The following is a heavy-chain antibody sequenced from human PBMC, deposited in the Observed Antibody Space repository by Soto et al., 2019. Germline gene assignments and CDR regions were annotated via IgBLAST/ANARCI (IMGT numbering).Heavy chain of an antibody. CDR1: GGSISSGDYY. D-gene: IGHD1-20*01. J-gene: IGHJ6*02. Sequence: PSETLSLTCTVSGGSISSGDYYWSWIRQPPGKGLEWIGYIYYSGSTYYNPSLKSRVTTSVDTSKNQFSLKLSSVTAADTAVYYCARDRITGTYYYYYGMDVWGQGTTVTVSS. V-gene: IGHV4-30-4*01. CDR3: ARDRITGTYYYYYGMDV. CDR2: IYYSGST.